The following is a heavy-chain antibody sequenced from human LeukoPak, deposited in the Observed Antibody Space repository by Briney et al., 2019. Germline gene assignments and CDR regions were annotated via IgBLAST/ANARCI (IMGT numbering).Heavy chain of an antibody. Sequence: PSETLSLTCTVSGGSISGYYWSWIRQPAGKGLEWIGRIYTSGSTNYNPSLKSRVTMSVDTSKNQFSLKLSSVIAADTAVYYCARERSYYDFWSGHNNWFDPWGQGTLVTVSS. CDR1: GGSISGYY. D-gene: IGHD3-3*01. V-gene: IGHV4-4*07. CDR2: IYTSGST. J-gene: IGHJ5*02. CDR3: ARERSYYDFWSGHNNWFDP.